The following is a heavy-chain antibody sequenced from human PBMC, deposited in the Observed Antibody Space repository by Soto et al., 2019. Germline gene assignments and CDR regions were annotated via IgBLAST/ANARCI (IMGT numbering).Heavy chain of an antibody. CDR2: IIPILGIA. CDR1: GGTFSSYT. J-gene: IGHJ4*02. Sequence: QVQLVQSGAEVKKPGSSVKVSCKASGGTFSSYTISWVRQAPGQGLEWMGRIIPILGIANYAQKFQGRVTITADKSTSTAYMELSSLRXEXTXXYYXXXEXXXXGXXAFFDYWGQGTLVTVSS. CDR3: XXEXXXXGXXAFFDY. V-gene: IGHV1-69*02.